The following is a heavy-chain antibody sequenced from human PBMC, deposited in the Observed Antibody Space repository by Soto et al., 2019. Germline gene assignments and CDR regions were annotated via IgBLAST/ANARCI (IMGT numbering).Heavy chain of an antibody. J-gene: IGHJ4*02. D-gene: IGHD5-18*01. Sequence: QVQLQQWGAGLLKPSETLSLTCAVYGGSFSGYYWSWIRQPLGKGLEWIGEINHSGSTNYNPSLKSRVTISVDTSKNQFSLKLSSVTAADTAVYYCARGSSIAAAVDTAMATSHYFDYWGQGTLVTVSS. CDR3: ARGSSIAAAVDTAMATSHYFDY. V-gene: IGHV4-34*01. CDR2: INHSGST. CDR1: GGSFSGYY.